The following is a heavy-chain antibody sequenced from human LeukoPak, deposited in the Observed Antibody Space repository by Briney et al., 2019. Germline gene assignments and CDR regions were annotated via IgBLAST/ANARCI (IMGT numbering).Heavy chain of an antibody. V-gene: IGHV5-10-1*01. Sequence: GESLKISCKGSGYSFTSYWISWVRQMPGKGLEWMGRIDPSDSYTNYSPSFQGHVTIPADKSISTAYLQWSSLKASDTAMYYCARHYGAAADFDYWGQGTLVTVSS. CDR3: ARHYGAAADFDY. D-gene: IGHD6-13*01. J-gene: IGHJ4*02. CDR1: GYSFTSYW. CDR2: IDPSDSYT.